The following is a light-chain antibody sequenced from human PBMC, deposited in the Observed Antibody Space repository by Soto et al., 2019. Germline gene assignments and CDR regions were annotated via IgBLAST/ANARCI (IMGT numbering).Light chain of an antibody. J-gene: IGKJ1*01. Sequence: EIVLTQSPGTLSLSPGERATLSCRASQSVSSTHLAWYQQKPGQAPRLLIYGASNRATGIPARFSGSGSGTDFTLTISSLEPEDFAVYYCQQRSNWPRGTFGQGTRWIS. CDR2: GAS. CDR1: QSVSSTH. CDR3: QQRSNWPRGT. V-gene: IGKV3-11*01.